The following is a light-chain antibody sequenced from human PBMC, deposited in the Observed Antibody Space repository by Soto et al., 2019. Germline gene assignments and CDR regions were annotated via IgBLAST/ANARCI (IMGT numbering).Light chain of an antibody. Sequence: QPVLTQPPSVSGAPGQRVTISCTGSSSNIGAGYDVHWYQQLPGTAPKLLVHGNTDRPSGVPDRFSGSKSGTSASLAITGLQAADEADYYCQSYDSSLSGWLFGGGTKVTVL. J-gene: IGLJ2*01. CDR3: QSYDSSLSGWL. V-gene: IGLV1-40*01. CDR1: SSNIGAGYD. CDR2: GNT.